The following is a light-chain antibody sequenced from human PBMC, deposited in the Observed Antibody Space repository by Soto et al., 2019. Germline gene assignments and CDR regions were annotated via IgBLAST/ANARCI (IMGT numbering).Light chain of an antibody. CDR3: MKAKHCPMYA. CDR1: QSLVHSDGNTY. CDR2: KIS. Sequence: DIVMTQTPLSSPVTLGQPASISCRSSQSLVHSDGNTYLSWRQQRPGQPPRLLIYKISNRFSGVPDIFSGSGAGTDFKLKISRVEAVDGGVYYCMKAKHCPMYAIGQGIKLESK. V-gene: IGKV2-24*01. J-gene: IGKJ2*01.